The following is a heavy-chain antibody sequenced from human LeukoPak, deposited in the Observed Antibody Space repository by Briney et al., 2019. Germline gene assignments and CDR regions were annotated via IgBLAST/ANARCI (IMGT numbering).Heavy chain of an antibody. CDR1: GGSISSGSYY. CDR3: ARIAMVAATQWFDP. Sequence: SQTLSLTCTVSGGSISSGSYYWSCIRQPAGKGLEWIGRIYTSGSTNYNPSLKSRVTISVDTSKNQFSLKLSSVTAADTAVYYCARIAMVAATQWFDPWGQGILVTVSS. V-gene: IGHV4-61*02. D-gene: IGHD2-15*01. J-gene: IGHJ5*02. CDR2: IYTSGST.